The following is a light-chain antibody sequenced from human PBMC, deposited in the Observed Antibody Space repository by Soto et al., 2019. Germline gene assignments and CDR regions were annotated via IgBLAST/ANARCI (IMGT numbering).Light chain of an antibody. J-gene: IGKJ4*01. Sequence: EIVMTQSPATLSVSPGERATISCRASQCVSSNLAWYQQKPGQAPRLVIYGASTRATGIPVRFSGSGSGTEFIITISSLQSEDFAVYYCQQYNNWPLTFGGGTKVEIK. CDR3: QQYNNWPLT. CDR2: GAS. V-gene: IGKV3-15*01. CDR1: QCVSSN.